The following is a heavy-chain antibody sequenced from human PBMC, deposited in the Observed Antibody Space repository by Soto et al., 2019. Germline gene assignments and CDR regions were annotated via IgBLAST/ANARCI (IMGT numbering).Heavy chain of an antibody. CDR2: IYYSGST. CDR1: GGSVSSGSYY. J-gene: IGHJ6*02. Sequence: TLSLTCTVSGGSVSSGSYYWSWIRQPPGKGLEWIGYIYYSGSTNYNPSLKSRVTISVDTSKNQFSLKLSSVTAADTAVYYCAREGHYYGMDVWGQGTTVTVSS. V-gene: IGHV4-61*01. CDR3: AREGHYYGMDV.